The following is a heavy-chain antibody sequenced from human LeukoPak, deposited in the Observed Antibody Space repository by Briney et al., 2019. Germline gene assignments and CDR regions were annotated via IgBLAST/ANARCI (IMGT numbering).Heavy chain of an antibody. D-gene: IGHD3-10*01. Sequence: GESLKISCKGSGYSFTSYWISWVRQMPGKGLEWMGRIDPSDSYTNYSPSFQGHVTISADKSISTAYLQWSSLKASDTAMYYCARGSITMVRGVLDAFDIWGQGTMATVSS. V-gene: IGHV5-10-1*01. J-gene: IGHJ3*02. CDR2: IDPSDSYT. CDR3: ARGSITMVRGVLDAFDI. CDR1: GYSFTSYW.